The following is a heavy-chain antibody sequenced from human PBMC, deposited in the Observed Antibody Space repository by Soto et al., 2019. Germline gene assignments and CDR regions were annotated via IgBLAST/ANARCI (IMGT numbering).Heavy chain of an antibody. Sequence: GGSLRLSCAASGFTFSSYGMSWVRQAPEKGLEWVSGISASDGGAYYADSVKGRFTISRDNSENTLYLQMNSLRVEDTAVYYCEKDSDRGYFQHWGQGTMVPVSS. D-gene: IGHD3-10*01. J-gene: IGHJ1*01. CDR3: EKDSDRGYFQH. V-gene: IGHV3-23*01. CDR2: ISASDGGA. CDR1: GFTFSSYG.